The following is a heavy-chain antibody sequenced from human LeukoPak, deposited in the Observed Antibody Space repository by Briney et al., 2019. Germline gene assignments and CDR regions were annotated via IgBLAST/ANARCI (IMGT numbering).Heavy chain of an antibody. CDR2: IYYSGST. CDR3: ARDVSWSYYFDY. CDR1: GGSISSGGYY. Sequence: SETLSLTCAVSGGSISSGGYYWSWIRQPPGTGLEWIGYIYYSGSTYYNPSLKSRVTISVDTSKNQFSLKLSSVTAADTAVYYCARDVSWSYYFDYWGQGTLVTVSS. J-gene: IGHJ4*02. V-gene: IGHV4-30-4*08. D-gene: IGHD6-13*01.